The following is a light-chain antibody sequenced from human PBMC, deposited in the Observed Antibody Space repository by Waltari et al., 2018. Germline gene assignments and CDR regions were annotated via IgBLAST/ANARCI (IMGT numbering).Light chain of an antibody. V-gene: IGKV3-20*01. J-gene: IGKJ4*01. CDR3: QQYGSSPLT. Sequence: EIVLTQSPGTLSLSPGERATLSCRAIQSVSSNYLGWYQQKPGQPPRLLIYGASSRATGIPDRFSGSGSGTDFTLTISRLEPEDFAVYYCQQYGSSPLTFGGGTKVEIK. CDR2: GAS. CDR1: QSVSSNY.